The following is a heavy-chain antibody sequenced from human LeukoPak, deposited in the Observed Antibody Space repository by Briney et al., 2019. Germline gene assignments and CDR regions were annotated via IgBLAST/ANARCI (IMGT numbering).Heavy chain of an antibody. CDR1: GGSISSGSYY. CDR2: IYPSGST. CDR3: ARGGYCGGDCYFYY. J-gene: IGHJ4*02. Sequence: SQTLSLTCTVSGGSISSGSYYWSWIRQPAGKGLEWIGRIYPSGSTNYNPSLKSRVTISVDTSKNQFSLKLSSVTAADTAVYYCARGGYCGGDCYFYYWGQGTLVTVSS. V-gene: IGHV4-61*02. D-gene: IGHD2-21*02.